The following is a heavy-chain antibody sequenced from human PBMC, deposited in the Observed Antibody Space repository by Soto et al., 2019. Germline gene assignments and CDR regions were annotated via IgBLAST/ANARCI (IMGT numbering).Heavy chain of an antibody. V-gene: IGHV1-18*01. Sequence: QVQLVQSGAEVKKPGASVKVSCEASGYTFSSYGISWVRQAPGQGFEWMGWISGYNSITRYAQKYQGRGTMTTDTSTSTAYMELRSLRSDDTDVYYCARAFGSTDYWGQGTLVTVSS. CDR1: GYTFSSYG. D-gene: IGHD6-13*01. CDR2: ISGYNSIT. CDR3: ARAFGSTDY. J-gene: IGHJ4*02.